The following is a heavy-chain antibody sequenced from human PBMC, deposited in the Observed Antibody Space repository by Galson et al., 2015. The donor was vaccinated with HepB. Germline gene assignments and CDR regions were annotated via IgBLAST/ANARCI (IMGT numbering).Heavy chain of an antibody. D-gene: IGHD3-10*01. CDR2: IYYSGST. V-gene: IGHV4-59*01. Sequence: ETLSLTCTVSGGSISSYYWSWIRQPPGKGLEWIGYIYYSGSTNYNPSLKSRVTISVDTSKNQFSLKLSSVTAADTAVYYCARLTYYYGSGSQGAREDVWGQGTTVTVSS. CDR3: ARLTYYYGSGSQGAREDV. J-gene: IGHJ6*02. CDR1: GGSISSYY.